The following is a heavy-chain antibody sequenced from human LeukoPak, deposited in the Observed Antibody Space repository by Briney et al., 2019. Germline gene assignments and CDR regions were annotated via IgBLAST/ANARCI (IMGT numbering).Heavy chain of an antibody. J-gene: IGHJ4*02. CDR3: ARVTLYAESALDY. CDR1: GFTFSDYY. CDR2: ISGSSSYT. Sequence: GGSLRLSRAASGFTFSDYYMSWIRQAPGKGLEWVSYISGSSSYTIYADAVKGRFTISRDNAKNSLYLQMNSLRAEDTAVYYCARVTLYAESALDYWGQGTLVTVSS. V-gene: IGHV3-11*06. D-gene: IGHD4-17*01.